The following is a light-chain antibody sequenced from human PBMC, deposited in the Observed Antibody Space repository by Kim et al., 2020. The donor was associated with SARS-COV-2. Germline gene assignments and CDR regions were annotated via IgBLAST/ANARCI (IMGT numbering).Light chain of an antibody. CDR2: GAS. V-gene: IGKV1-NL1*01. J-gene: IGKJ1*01. Sequence: DIQMTQSPASLSASVGDTVTITCRASQGVSNSLAWYQHKPGKAPKLLMYGASRLQSGVPSRFSGSGSGTDYTLTISSLQPEDLGTLYCQQSYGFPWTLGQGTKLEI. CDR1: QGVSNS. CDR3: QQSYGFPWT.